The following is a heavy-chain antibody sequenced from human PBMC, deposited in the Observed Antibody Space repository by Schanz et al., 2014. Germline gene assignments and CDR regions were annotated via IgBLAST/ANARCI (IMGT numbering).Heavy chain of an antibody. V-gene: IGHV1-69*04. Sequence: QVPLVQSGAEVKKPGSSVKVSCKASGGTFSSYAFSWVRQAPGQGLEWMGKIIPILGMENYAQKFQGRVTITADISTRTAYMAMSRLRSDDTAVYYCARDIQYHYDTSGPVGAFDIWGQGTVVTVSP. CDR3: ARDIQYHYDTSGPVGAFDI. J-gene: IGHJ3*02. D-gene: IGHD3-22*01. CDR2: IIPILGME. CDR1: GGTFSSYA.